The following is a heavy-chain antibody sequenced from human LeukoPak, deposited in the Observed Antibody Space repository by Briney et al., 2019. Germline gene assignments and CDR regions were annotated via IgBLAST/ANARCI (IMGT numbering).Heavy chain of an antibody. CDR1: GLTFSTYW. CDR2: IKQDGSEK. CDR3: ARAEWSNWYFDL. D-gene: IGHD3-3*01. V-gene: IGHV3-7*03. Sequence: GGSLRFSCAASGLTFSTYWMKWVRQAPGKGLEWVANIKQDGSEKYYVDSVKGRFTLSRDSAKNSLYLQMNSLRDEDTAVYYCARAEWSNWYFDLWGRGTLVTVSS. J-gene: IGHJ2*01.